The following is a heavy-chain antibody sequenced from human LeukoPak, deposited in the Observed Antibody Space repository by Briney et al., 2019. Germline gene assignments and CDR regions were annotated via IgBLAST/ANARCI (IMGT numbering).Heavy chain of an antibody. D-gene: IGHD6-6*01. J-gene: IGHJ5*02. CDR3: ARSIAARPDWFDP. Sequence: GGSLRLSCAASGFTFSSYAMSWVRQAPGKGLEWVSAISGSGGSTYYADSVKGRFTISRDNSKNTLYLQMSSLRAEDTAVYYCARSIAARPDWFDPWGQGTLVTVSS. CDR2: ISGSGGST. V-gene: IGHV3-23*01. CDR1: GFTFSSYA.